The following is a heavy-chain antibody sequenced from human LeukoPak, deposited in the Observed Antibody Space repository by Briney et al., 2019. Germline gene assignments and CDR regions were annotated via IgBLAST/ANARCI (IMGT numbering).Heavy chain of an antibody. CDR1: GYDFSTYW. CDR2: IYPGDSDT. CDR3: ARHARDGYKIHYYYYMDV. D-gene: IGHD5-24*01. J-gene: IGHJ6*03. Sequence: GESLKISCEHFGYDFSTYWIGWVRQMPGKGLEWMGIIYPGDSDTRYSPSFQGQVTISADKSISTAYLQWSSLKASDTAMYYCARHARDGYKIHYYYYMDVWGKGTTVTVSS. V-gene: IGHV5-51*01.